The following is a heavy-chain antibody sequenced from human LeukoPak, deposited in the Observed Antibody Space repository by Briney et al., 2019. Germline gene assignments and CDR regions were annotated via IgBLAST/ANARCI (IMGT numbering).Heavy chain of an antibody. CDR2: INSDGSST. D-gene: IGHD4-17*01. CDR1: GFTFSSYW. Sequence: GGSLRLSCAASGFTFSSYWMHWVRQVPGKGLVWVSRINSDGSSTDYADSVKGRFTISRDNARNTLYLQMNSLRAGDTAVYYCAREGYGDYAAFDIWGQGTMVTVSS. CDR3: AREGYGDYAAFDI. J-gene: IGHJ3*02. V-gene: IGHV3-74*01.